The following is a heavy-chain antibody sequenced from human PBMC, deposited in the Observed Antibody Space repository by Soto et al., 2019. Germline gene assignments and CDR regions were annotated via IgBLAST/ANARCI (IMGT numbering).Heavy chain of an antibody. V-gene: IGHV4-59*12. CDR1: GGSFNPNY. CDR3: ARVPSP. CDR2: SYHSGST. Sequence: PSETLSLTCTVSGGSFNPNYWSWIRQPPGKGLEWVGYSYHSGSTYYNPSLKSRVTISVDRSKNQFSLKLTSVTAADTAVYYCARVPSPWGQGTLVTVSS. J-gene: IGHJ5*02.